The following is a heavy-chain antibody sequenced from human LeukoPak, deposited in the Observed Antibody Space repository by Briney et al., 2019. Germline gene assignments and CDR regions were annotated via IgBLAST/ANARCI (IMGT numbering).Heavy chain of an antibody. CDR2: INHSGST. CDR1: GGSFSGYY. D-gene: IGHD1-26*01. Sequence: SETLSLTCAVYGGSFSGYYWSWIRNPPGKGLEWIGEINHSGSTNYNPSLKSRVTISVDTSKNQFSLKLSSVTAADTAVYYCARGHSGTTTSGYFDLWGRGTLVTVSS. V-gene: IGHV4-34*01. CDR3: ARGHSGTTTSGYFDL. J-gene: IGHJ2*01.